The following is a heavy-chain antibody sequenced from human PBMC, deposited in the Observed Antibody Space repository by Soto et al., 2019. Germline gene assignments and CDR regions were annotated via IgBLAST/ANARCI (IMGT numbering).Heavy chain of an antibody. J-gene: IGHJ6*02. Sequence: EVQMVESGGGLVQPGGSLRLSCAGSGFTFSTYNMDWVRQAPGKGLEWISYITNTGETIYYADYVRGRFTISRDNAKNALFLQMNSLRDEDTAVYYCARDGDRGYDMDVWGQGTTVTVSS. CDR3: ARDGDRGYDMDV. V-gene: IGHV3-48*02. CDR1: GFTFSTYN. CDR2: ITNTGETI.